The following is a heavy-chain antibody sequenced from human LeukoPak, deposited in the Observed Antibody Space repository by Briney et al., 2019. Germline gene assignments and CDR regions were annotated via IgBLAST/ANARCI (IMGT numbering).Heavy chain of an antibody. CDR3: ARNGGVVVTSAAFDY. J-gene: IGHJ4*02. V-gene: IGHV1-46*01. CDR2: INPSGGST. CDR1: GYTFTGYY. Sequence: ASVKVSCKASGYTFTGYYMHWVRQAPGQGLEWMGIINPSGGSTSYAQKFQGRVTMTRDTSTSTVYMELSSLRSEDTAVYYCARNGGVVVTSAAFDYWGQGTLVTVSS. D-gene: IGHD3-22*01.